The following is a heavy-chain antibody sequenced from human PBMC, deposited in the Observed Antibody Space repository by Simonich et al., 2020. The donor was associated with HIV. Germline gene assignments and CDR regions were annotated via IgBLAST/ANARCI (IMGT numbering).Heavy chain of an antibody. CDR3: ARDWYFDL. Sequence: QVQLVQSGAEVKKPGASVKVSCKASGYTFTDYYINWVRQAPGQGLEWMGGINPNSGGTNYAQKVKGRVIMTRDTSISTAYMEVNSLRSDDTAVYYCARDWYFDLWGRGTLVTVSS. V-gene: IGHV1-2*02. CDR2: INPNSGGT. CDR1: GYTFTDYY. J-gene: IGHJ2*01.